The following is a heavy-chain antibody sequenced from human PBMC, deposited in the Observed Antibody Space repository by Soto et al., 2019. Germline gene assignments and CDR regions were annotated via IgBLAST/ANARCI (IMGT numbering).Heavy chain of an antibody. D-gene: IGHD2-2*03. CDR1: GFTFSRYG. V-gene: IGHV3-48*02. J-gene: IGHJ6*02. Sequence: PGGSVRLSCAASGFTFSRYGMNWVRQAPGKGLEWVAYISSSSSTIYYADSVKGRFTISRDNAKNSLYLQMNSLRYEDTAVYYCARDGYCVSTTCYFLPDVWGQGTTVTV. CDR3: ARDGYCVSTTCYFLPDV. CDR2: ISSSSSTI.